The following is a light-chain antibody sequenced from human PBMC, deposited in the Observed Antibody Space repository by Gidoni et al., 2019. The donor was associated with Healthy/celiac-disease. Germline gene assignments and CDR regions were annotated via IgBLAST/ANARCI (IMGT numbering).Light chain of an antibody. V-gene: IGKV3-15*01. CDR1: QSVSSN. Sequence: IVMSHSPATLSVSPWERATLSCRASQSVSSNLVWYQQKPGQAPRLLIYGASNGATGIPARFSGSGSGTEFTLTISSLQSEDFAVYYCQQYNNWPYTFGQGTKLEIK. CDR2: GAS. J-gene: IGKJ2*01. CDR3: QQYNNWPYT.